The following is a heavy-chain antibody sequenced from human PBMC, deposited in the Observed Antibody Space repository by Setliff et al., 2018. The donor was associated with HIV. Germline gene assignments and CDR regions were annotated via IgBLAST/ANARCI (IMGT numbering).Heavy chain of an antibody. J-gene: IGHJ4*02. CDR1: GFTFSSYG. CDR3: TKTMYGSGWSGFDY. V-gene: IGHV3-30*02. Sequence: PGGSLRLSCAASGFTFSSYGMHWVRQAPGKGLEWVAFIRSDESDKHYADSVKGRFTISRDNSKNTLYLQMNSLRVEDTAVYYCTKTMYGSGWSGFDYWGQGTPVTVTS. CDR2: IRSDESDK. D-gene: IGHD6-25*01.